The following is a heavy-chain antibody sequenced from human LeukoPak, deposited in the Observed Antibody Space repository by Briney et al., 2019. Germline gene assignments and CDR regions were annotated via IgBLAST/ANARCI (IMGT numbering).Heavy chain of an antibody. CDR3: ARDRYGDGFAHFDY. V-gene: IGHV1-2*02. J-gene: IGHJ4*02. CDR2: ITPSGGT. CDR1: GYTFTSYA. Sequence: GASVKVSCKASGYTFTSYAMHWVRQAPGQELEWMGWITPSGGTNYPQKFQGRVATTRDTSITTAYMVLSRLTSDDTAVYYCARDRYGDGFAHFDYWGQGALVTVSS. D-gene: IGHD5-24*01.